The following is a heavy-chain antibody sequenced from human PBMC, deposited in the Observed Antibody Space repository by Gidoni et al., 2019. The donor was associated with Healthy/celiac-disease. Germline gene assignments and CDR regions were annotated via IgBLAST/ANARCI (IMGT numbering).Heavy chain of an antibody. Sequence: QVQLVQSGAEVKKPGASVTVSCKASGYTFTSYAMHWVRQAPGQRLEWMGWINAGNGNTKYSQKFQGRVTITRDTSASTAYMELSSLRSEDTAVYYCARTELSGYCSGGSCYNWFDPWGQGTLVTVSS. V-gene: IGHV1-3*01. D-gene: IGHD2-15*01. CDR1: GYTFTSYA. J-gene: IGHJ5*02. CDR3: ARTELSGYCSGGSCYNWFDP. CDR2: INAGNGNT.